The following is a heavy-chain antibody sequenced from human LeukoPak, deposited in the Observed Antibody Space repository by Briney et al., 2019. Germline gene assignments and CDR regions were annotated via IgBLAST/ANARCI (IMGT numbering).Heavy chain of an antibody. D-gene: IGHD3-9*01. CDR1: GYTFTGYY. Sequence: ASVKVSCKASGYTFTGYYMHWVRQAPGQGLEWMGWINPNSGGTNYAQKFQGRVTMTRDTSISTAYMELSRLRSDDTAVYYCARARPTRYYDILTGYYPSYYCYGMDVWGQGTTVTASS. V-gene: IGHV1-2*02. J-gene: IGHJ6*02. CDR2: INPNSGGT. CDR3: ARARPTRYYDILTGYYPSYYCYGMDV.